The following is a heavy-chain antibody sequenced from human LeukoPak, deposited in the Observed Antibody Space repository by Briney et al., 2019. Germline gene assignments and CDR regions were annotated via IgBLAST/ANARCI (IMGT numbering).Heavy chain of an antibody. CDR1: GFTFTSYA. CDR3: AKGMAAAGRVFDY. Sequence: PGGSLRLSCAASGFTFTSYAMSWVRQAPGKGLEWVSAISGSGGSTYYADSVKGRFTIARDNSKNTLSLQRNSLRAEDTAVYYWAKGMAAAGRVFDYWGQGTLVTVSS. D-gene: IGHD6-13*01. V-gene: IGHV3-23*01. CDR2: ISGSGGST. J-gene: IGHJ4*02.